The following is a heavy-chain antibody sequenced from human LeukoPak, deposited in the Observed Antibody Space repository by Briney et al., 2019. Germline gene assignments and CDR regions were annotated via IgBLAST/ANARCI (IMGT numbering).Heavy chain of an antibody. CDR3: ARNTYYDFWSGYLDAFDI. CDR1: GGSFSGYY. D-gene: IGHD3-3*01. V-gene: IGHV4-34*01. J-gene: IGHJ3*02. CDR2: INHSGST. Sequence: MSSETLSLTCAVYGGSFSGYYWSWIRQPPGKGLEWIGEINHSGSTNYNPSLKSRVTISVDRSKNQFSLKLSSVTAADTAVYYCARNTYYDFWSGYLDAFDIWGQGTMVTVSS.